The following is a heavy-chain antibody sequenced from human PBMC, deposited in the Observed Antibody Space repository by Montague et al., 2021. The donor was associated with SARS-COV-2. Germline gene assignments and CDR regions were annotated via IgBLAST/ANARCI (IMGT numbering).Heavy chain of an antibody. CDR1: GASVGSSD. Sequence: SETLSLTCTVSGASVGSSDWGWIRQSPGKGLEWIGYFYSVGSTDYNPSLKSRATISIDTSKNQFSLKVRSVTAADTAVYYCARGTMTADAFDTWGQGTMVTVSS. J-gene: IGHJ3*02. V-gene: IGHV4-59*02. CDR3: ARGTMTADAFDT. D-gene: IGHD1-14*01. CDR2: FYSVGST.